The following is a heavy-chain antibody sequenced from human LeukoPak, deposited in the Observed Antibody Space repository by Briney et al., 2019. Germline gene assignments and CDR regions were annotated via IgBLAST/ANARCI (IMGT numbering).Heavy chain of an antibody. Sequence: PGGSLRLSCAASGFTFSSYGMHWVRQAPGKGLEWVAFIRYDGSNKFYADSVKGRFTISRDNSKNTLYLQMNSLRAEDTAVYYCARAESDYSNSWDRYWGQGTLVTVSS. CDR2: IRYDGSNK. V-gene: IGHV3-30*02. D-gene: IGHD6-13*01. CDR1: GFTFSSYG. CDR3: ARAESDYSNSWDRY. J-gene: IGHJ4*02.